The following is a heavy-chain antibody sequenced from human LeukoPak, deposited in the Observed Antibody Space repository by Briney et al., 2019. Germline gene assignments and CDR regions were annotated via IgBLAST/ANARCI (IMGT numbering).Heavy chain of an antibody. J-gene: IGHJ3*02. Sequence: PGGSLRLSCAASGFTVSSNYMSWVRQAPGKGLEWVSVIYSGGSTYYADSVKGRFTISRDNSKNTLYLQMNSLRAEDTAVYYCARARSRITIFGVVTDAFDIWGQGTMVTVSS. D-gene: IGHD3-3*01. CDR1: GFTVSSNY. V-gene: IGHV3-53*01. CDR2: IYSGGST. CDR3: ARARSRITIFGVVTDAFDI.